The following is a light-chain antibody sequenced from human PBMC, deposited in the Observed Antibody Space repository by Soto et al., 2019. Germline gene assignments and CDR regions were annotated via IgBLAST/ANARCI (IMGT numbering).Light chain of an antibody. J-gene: IGKJ3*01. CDR1: QSVSSNN. CDR2: GAS. CDR3: QQYATSPTS. Sequence: EIVLTQSPGTLSLSPGERATLSRRASQSVSSNNLAWYQQKPGQAPRLLIYGASRRATGIPDRFSGSGSGTDFTLTIDRLEPEDFAVYSCQQYATSPTSFGPGTKVDIK. V-gene: IGKV3-20*01.